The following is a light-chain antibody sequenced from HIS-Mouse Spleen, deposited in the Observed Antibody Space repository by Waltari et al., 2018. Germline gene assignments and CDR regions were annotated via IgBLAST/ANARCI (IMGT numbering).Light chain of an antibody. V-gene: IGKV3-20*01. Sequence: EIVLTQSPGTLSLSPGERATLSCRASQRVSSSYLAWYQQKPGQAPRLLIYGASSRATGIPDRFSGSGSGTDFTLTISRLEPEDFAVYYCQQYGSSPQTFGGGTKVEIK. CDR1: QRVSSSY. J-gene: IGKJ4*01. CDR2: GAS. CDR3: QQYGSSPQT.